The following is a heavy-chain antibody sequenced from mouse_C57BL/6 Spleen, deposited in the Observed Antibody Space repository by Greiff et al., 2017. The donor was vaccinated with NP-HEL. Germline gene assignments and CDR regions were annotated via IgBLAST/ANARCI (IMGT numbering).Heavy chain of an antibody. CDR1: GFTFSSYG. D-gene: IGHD3-3*01. J-gene: IGHJ2*01. CDR3: ARQGTGYFDY. CDR2: ISSGGSYT. Sequence: DVQLQESGGDLVKPGGSLKLSCAASGFTFSSYGMSWVRQTPDKRLEWVATISSGGSYTYYPDSVKGRFTISRDNAKNTLYLQMSSLKSEDTAMYYCARQGTGYFDYWGQGTTLTVSS. V-gene: IGHV5-6*01.